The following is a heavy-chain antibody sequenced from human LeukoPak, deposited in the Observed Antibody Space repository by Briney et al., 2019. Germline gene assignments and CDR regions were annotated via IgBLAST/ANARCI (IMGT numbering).Heavy chain of an antibody. CDR3: AKFPSPNSGYDLSGY. D-gene: IGHD5-12*01. J-gene: IGHJ4*02. CDR1: GFTFSSYG. Sequence: PGGSLRLSCAASGFTFSSYGMHWVRQAPGEGLEWVAVISYDGSNKYYADSVKGRFTISRDNSKNTLYLQMNSLRAEDTAVYYCAKFPSPNSGYDLSGYWGQGTLVTVSS. CDR2: ISYDGSNK. V-gene: IGHV3-30*18.